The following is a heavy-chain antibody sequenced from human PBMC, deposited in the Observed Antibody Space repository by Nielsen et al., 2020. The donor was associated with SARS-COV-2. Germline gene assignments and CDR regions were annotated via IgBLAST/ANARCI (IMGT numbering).Heavy chain of an antibody. Sequence: ASVKVSCKASGYTFSTYGITWLRQAPGQGLEWMGWIRVHSGDANYAQNLQGRVTMTTDTSTNTAYMALRSQTSDDTAVYYCAREGFGGGTTDYWGQGTLVTVSS. D-gene: IGHD1-14*01. CDR3: AREGFGGGTTDY. J-gene: IGHJ4*02. CDR2: IRVHSGDA. V-gene: IGHV1-18*01. CDR1: GYTFSTYG.